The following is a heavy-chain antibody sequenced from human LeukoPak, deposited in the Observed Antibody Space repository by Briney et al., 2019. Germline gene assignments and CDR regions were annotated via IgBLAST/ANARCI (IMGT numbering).Heavy chain of an antibody. V-gene: IGHV3-30*02. CDR1: GFNFSTYA. Sequence: GGSLRLSCAASGFNFSTYAMHWIRQAPGKGLEWVAFIRYDGSNKFYADSVKGRFTISRDNSKDTLYLQMNSLRAEDTAVYYCAKDGYFGSGTYWGPQYSDYWGQGSLVTVSS. CDR2: IRYDGSNK. J-gene: IGHJ4*02. D-gene: IGHD3-10*01. CDR3: AKDGYFGSGTYWGPQYSDY.